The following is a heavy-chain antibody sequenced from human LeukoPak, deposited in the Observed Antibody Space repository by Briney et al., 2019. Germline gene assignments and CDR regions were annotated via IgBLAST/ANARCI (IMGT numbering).Heavy chain of an antibody. Sequence: PSQTLSLTCTVSGGSISSYYWNWIRQPPGKGLEWIGYIYYRWSTNYNPSLKSRVTISVDTSKNQFSLKLSSATATDTAMYYCARGDDYKSTLFDYWGQGTLVTVSS. CDR2: IYYRWST. J-gene: IGHJ4*02. CDR1: GGSISSYY. CDR3: ARGDDYKSTLFDY. V-gene: IGHV4-59*01. D-gene: IGHD5-12*01.